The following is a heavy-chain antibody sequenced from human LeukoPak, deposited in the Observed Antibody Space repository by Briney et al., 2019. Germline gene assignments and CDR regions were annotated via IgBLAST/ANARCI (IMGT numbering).Heavy chain of an antibody. CDR2: INPNSGGT. J-gene: IGHJ6*02. CDR3: ARDLLDIVVVPAAFFPENYYYYGMDV. D-gene: IGHD2-2*03. CDR1: GYTFTGYY. Sequence: GASVTVSCKASGYTFTGYYMHWVRQAPGQGLEWMGWINPNSGGTNYAQKFQGRVTMTRDTSISTAYMELSRLRSDDTAVYYCARDLLDIVVVPAAFFPENYYYYGMDVWGQGTTVTVSS. V-gene: IGHV1-2*02.